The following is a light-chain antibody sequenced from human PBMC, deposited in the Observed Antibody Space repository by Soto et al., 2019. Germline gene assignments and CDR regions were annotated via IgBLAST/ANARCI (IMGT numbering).Light chain of an antibody. CDR1: QSVSSNY. Sequence: EIVLTQSPGTLSLSPGERATLSCRASQSVSSNYLAWYQQKPGQAPRLLIYGASSRATGIPDRFSGGGSGTDFTLTISRLEPEDFAVYYCQQYSSSLQTFGQGTKVEIK. CDR3: QQYSSSLQT. J-gene: IGKJ1*01. V-gene: IGKV3-20*01. CDR2: GAS.